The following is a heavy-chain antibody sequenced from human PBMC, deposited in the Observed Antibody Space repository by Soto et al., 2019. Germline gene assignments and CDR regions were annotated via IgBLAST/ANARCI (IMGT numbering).Heavy chain of an antibody. V-gene: IGHV4-39*01. CDR3: ARPTVPDDYGDYAGPWDYMDV. CDR1: GGSISSSSYY. J-gene: IGHJ6*03. Sequence: QLQLQESGPGLVKPSETLSLTCTVSGGSISSSSYYWGWIRQPPGKGLEWIGSIYYSGSTYYNPSLKSRVTISVDTSKNQFSLKLSSVTAADTAVYYCARPTVPDDYGDYAGPWDYMDVWGKGTTVTVSS. CDR2: IYYSGST. D-gene: IGHD4-17*01.